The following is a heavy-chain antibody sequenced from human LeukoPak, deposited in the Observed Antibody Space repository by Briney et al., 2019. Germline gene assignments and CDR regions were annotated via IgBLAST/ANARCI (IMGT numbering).Heavy chain of an antibody. V-gene: IGHV3-7*01. CDR2: IKHDGSDK. D-gene: IGHD3-10*01. Sequence: GGSLRLSCSDSGFTFSNYWMTWVRQSPGKGLEWVAIIKHDGSDKYCVDSVKGRFTISRDNVKNSLYLQMSSLRAEDTAVYYCARGGHRQKEFWGQGTLVTVSS. J-gene: IGHJ4*02. CDR3: ARGGHRQKEF. CDR1: GFTFSNYW.